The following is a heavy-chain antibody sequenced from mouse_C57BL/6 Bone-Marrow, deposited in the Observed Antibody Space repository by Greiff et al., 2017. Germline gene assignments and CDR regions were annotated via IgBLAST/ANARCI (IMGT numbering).Heavy chain of an antibody. D-gene: IGHD1-1*01. CDR1: GYAFTNYL. CDR2: INPGSGGP. Sequence: QVQLLQSGAELVRPGTSVKVSCKASGYAFTNYLIEWVKQRPGQGLEWIGVINPGSGGPNYNEKFKGKATLTADKSSSPAYMQLISRTSEDSAVYFCARWYYGRLDYWGQGTTLTVSS. V-gene: IGHV1-54*01. CDR3: ARWYYGRLDY. J-gene: IGHJ2*01.